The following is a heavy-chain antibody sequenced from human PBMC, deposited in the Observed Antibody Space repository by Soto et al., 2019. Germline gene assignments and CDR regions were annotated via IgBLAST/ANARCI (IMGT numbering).Heavy chain of an antibody. CDR3: AGSFKYGSGTFDAFDI. CDR1: GGTFSSYA. CDR2: IIPIFGTT. J-gene: IGHJ3*02. Sequence: QVQLVQSGTEVKKPGSSLKVSCKASGGTFSSYAISWVRQAPGQGLEWMGGIIPIFGTTNYAEKFRGRVSITADESTSTAYVELSSLRSDDTAVYYCAGSFKYGSGTFDAFDIWGQVTMVTVSS. D-gene: IGHD3-10*01. V-gene: IGHV1-69*01.